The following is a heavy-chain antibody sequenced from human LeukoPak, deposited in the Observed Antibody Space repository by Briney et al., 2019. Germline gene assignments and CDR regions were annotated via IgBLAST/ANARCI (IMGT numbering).Heavy chain of an antibody. CDR3: AKANMIVVVSHFDY. CDR1: GDSINSLDL. Sequence: SETPSLTCTVSGDSINSLDLWSWVRQPPGKGLEWIGEMYLSGTTHSNPSVKSRVTISIDKSKNQFFLNLSSVTAADTAVYYCAKANMIVVVSHFDYWGQGTLVTVSP. D-gene: IGHD3-22*01. J-gene: IGHJ4*02. CDR2: MYLSGTT. V-gene: IGHV4-4*02.